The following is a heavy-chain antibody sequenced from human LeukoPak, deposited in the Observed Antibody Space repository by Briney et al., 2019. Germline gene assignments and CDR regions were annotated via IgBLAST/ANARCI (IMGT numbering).Heavy chain of an antibody. D-gene: IGHD6-13*01. V-gene: IGHV4-39*01. Sequence: SETLSLTCTVSGGSISSSSYYWGWIRQPPGKGLEWIGSIYYSGSTYYNPSLKSRVTISVDTSKNQFSRKLSSVTAADTAVYYCARTRGGTRYSSSPPCDYWGQGTLVTVSS. CDR3: ARTRGGTRYSSSPPCDY. J-gene: IGHJ4*02. CDR2: IYYSGST. CDR1: GGSISSSSYY.